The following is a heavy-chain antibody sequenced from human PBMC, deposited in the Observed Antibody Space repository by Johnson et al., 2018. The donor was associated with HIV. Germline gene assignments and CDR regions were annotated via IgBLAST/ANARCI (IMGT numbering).Heavy chain of an antibody. CDR1: GFNFRRFG. J-gene: IGHJ3*01. Sequence: VQLMESGGGVVQPGTSLRLSCEASGFNFRRFGMHWVRQAPGKGLEWVAVIWYNGREKYYADSVKGRFTVSRDNSKSTLYLQMSSLRAEDMAVYYCAKSTYDNTWFDAFDVWGQGTMVTVSS. V-gene: IGHV3-33*06. CDR2: IWYNGREK. CDR3: AKSTYDNTWFDAFDV. D-gene: IGHD3-16*01.